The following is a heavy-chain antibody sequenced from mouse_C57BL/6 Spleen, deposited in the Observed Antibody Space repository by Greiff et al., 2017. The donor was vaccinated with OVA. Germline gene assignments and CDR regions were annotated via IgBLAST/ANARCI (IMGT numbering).Heavy chain of an antibody. CDR3: ARQGGLLHAMDY. J-gene: IGHJ4*01. Sequence: VQLQQSGPGLVAPSQSLSITCTVSGFSLTSYGVHWVRQPPGKGLEWLVVIWSDGSTTYNSALKSRLSIIKDNSKSQVFLKMNSLQTDDTAMYYCARQGGLLHAMDYWGPGTSVTVSS. CDR1: GFSLTSYG. V-gene: IGHV2-6-1*01. CDR2: IWSDGST. D-gene: IGHD2-3*01.